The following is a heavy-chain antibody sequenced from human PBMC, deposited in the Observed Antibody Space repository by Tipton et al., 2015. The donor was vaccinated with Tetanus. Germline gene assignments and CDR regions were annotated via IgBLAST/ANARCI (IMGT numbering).Heavy chain of an antibody. CDR1: GFTFSSYW. CDR3: VRGGEPKPPFGI. Sequence: SLRLSCAASGFTFSSYWMHWVRQAPGKGLVWVSRIKTDGSATIYADSVKGRFTISSDNAKNTLYLQMNSLRAEDTAVYFCVRGGEPKPPFGIWGQGTMVTVSS. D-gene: IGHD1-14*01. CDR2: IKTDGSAT. J-gene: IGHJ3*02. V-gene: IGHV3-74*01.